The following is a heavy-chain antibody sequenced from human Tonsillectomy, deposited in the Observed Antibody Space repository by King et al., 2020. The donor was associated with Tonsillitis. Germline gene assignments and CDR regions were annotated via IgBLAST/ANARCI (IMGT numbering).Heavy chain of an antibody. D-gene: IGHD5-18*01. CDR1: GYSFTSYW. J-gene: IGHJ6*03. V-gene: IGHV5-10-1*03. CDR3: GRLDTPSFYYYNYMDV. Sequence: VQLVESGAEVKKPGESLRISCKGSGYSFTSYWISWVRQMPGKGLEWMGRIDPSDSYTNYSPSFPGHVTISADKSISTAYLQWSSLKASYTARYYCGRLDTPSFYYYNYMDVWGKGTTVTVSS. CDR2: IDPSDSYT.